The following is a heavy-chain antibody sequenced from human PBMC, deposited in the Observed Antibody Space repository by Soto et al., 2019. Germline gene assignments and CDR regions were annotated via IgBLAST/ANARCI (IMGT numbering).Heavy chain of an antibody. CDR1: GLTFSSYA. CDR2: ISGSGGST. J-gene: IGHJ4*02. V-gene: IGHV3-23*01. D-gene: IGHD3-10*01. CDR3: AKDGRNYYGSGSYGGFDY. Sequence: EVQLLESGGGLVQPGGSLRLSCAASGLTFSSYAMSWVRQAPGKGRGWVSAISGSGGSTYYADSVKGRFTISRDNSKNTLYLQMNSLRAEDTAVYYCAKDGRNYYGSGSYGGFDYWGQGTLVTVSS.